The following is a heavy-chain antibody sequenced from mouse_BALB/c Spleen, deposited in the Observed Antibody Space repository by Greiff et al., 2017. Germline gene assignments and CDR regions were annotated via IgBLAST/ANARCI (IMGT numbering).Heavy chain of an antibody. J-gene: IGHJ3*01. Sequence: VQVVESGPGLVAPSQSLSITCTVSGFSLTSYDIRWFRQPPGKGLEWLGVIWTGGGTNYNSAFMSRLSISKDNSKSQVFLKMNSLQTDDTAIYYCVRDSAYYGNYRFAYWGQGTLVTVSA. V-gene: IGHV2-9-2*01. CDR2: IWTGGGT. CDR1: GFSLTSYD. CDR3: VRDSAYYGNYRFAY. D-gene: IGHD2-10*01.